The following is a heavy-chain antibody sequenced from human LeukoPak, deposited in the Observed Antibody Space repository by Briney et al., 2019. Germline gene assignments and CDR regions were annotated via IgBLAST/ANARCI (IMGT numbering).Heavy chain of an antibody. Sequence: SETLSLTCAVYGGSFSGYYWSWIRQPPGKGLEWIGEINHSGSTNYNPSLKSRVTISVDTSKNQFSLKLSSVTAADTAVYYCAREPLRAESRWFDPWGQGILVTVSS. CDR1: GGSFSGYY. V-gene: IGHV4-34*01. J-gene: IGHJ5*02. D-gene: IGHD1-26*01. CDR2: INHSGST. CDR3: AREPLRAESRWFDP.